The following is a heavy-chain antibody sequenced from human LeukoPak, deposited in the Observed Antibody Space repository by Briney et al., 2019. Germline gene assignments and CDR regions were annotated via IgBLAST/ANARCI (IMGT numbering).Heavy chain of an antibody. CDR2: ISSSGSTI. D-gene: IGHD3-10*02. CDR1: GFTFSSYE. Sequence: GGSLRLSCAASGFTFSSYEMNWVRRAPGKGLEWVSYISSSGSTIYYADSVKGRFTISRDNANSLYLQMNSLRAEDTAVYYCAELGITMIGGVWGKGTTVTISS. CDR3: AELGITMIGGV. J-gene: IGHJ6*04. V-gene: IGHV3-48*03.